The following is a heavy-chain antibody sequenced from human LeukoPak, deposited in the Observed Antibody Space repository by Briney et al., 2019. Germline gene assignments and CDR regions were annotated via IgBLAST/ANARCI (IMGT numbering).Heavy chain of an antibody. D-gene: IGHD5-12*01. CDR2: IIPIFGTA. CDR3: ARGVIVATIYYYYYYMDV. J-gene: IGHJ6*03. Sequence: SVKVSCKASGGTFSSYAISWVRQAPGQGLEGMGGIIPIFGTANYAQKFQGRVTITADESTSTAYMELSSLRSEDTAVYYCARGVIVATIYYYYYYMDVWGKGTTVTISS. CDR1: GGTFSSYA. V-gene: IGHV1-69*13.